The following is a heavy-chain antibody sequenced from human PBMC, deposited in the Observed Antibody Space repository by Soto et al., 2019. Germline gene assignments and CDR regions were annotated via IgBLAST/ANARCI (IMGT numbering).Heavy chain of an antibody. CDR1: GFTFSSYA. V-gene: IGHV3-23*01. CDR3: AKGKQWLGSYFDY. J-gene: IGHJ4*02. CDR2: ISGSGGST. Sequence: EVQLLESGGGLVQPGGSLRLSCAASGFTFSSYAMSWVRQAPGKGLEWVSAISGSGGSTYYADSVKGRFTISRDNSKNPLYLQMNSLRAEDTAVDYCAKGKQWLGSYFDYWGQGTLVTVSS. D-gene: IGHD6-19*01.